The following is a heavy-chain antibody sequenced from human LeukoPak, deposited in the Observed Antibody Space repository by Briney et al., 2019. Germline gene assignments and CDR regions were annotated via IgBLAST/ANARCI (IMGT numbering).Heavy chain of an antibody. CDR1: GGSISSYY. J-gene: IGHJ6*02. V-gene: IGHV4-59*01. D-gene: IGHD4-17*01. CDR3: ASQTTVTTGVYYYYGMDV. CDR2: IYYSGST. Sequence: PSETLSLTCTVSGGSISSYYWSWIRQPPGKGLEWIGYIYYSGSTNYNPSLKSRVTISVDTSKNQFSLKPSSVTAADTAVYYCASQTTVTTGVYYYYGMDVWGQGTTVTVSS.